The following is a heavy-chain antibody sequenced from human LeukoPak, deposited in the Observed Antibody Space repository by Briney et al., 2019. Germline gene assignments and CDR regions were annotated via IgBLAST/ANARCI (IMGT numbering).Heavy chain of an antibody. CDR1: GYSFTNYW. V-gene: IGHV5-51*01. J-gene: IGHJ3*02. CDR2: VYPGDSDS. Sequence: GESLKISCKGSGYSFTNYWIAWVRQMPGKGLEWVGIVYPGDSDSGYSPSFEGQVTISADKSISTVYLQWSSLKAADTAMYYCARTRGSGSGEALNIWGQGTMVTVSS. D-gene: IGHD3-10*01. CDR3: ARTRGSGSGEALNI.